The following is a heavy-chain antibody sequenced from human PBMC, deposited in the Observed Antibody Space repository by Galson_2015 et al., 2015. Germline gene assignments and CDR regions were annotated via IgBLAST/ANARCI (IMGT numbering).Heavy chain of an antibody. Sequence: QSGAEVTQPGESLQISCKGSGYSFPSYWIGWVRQMPGKGLEWMGFIYPADSDTRYSPSFQGQVTISADKSISTAHLQWSSLKASDTAIYYCARHQTGDYYYYMDVWGRGATVTVSS. D-gene: IGHD1-14*01. CDR3: ARHQTGDYYYYMDV. V-gene: IGHV5-51*01. J-gene: IGHJ6*03. CDR1: GYSFPSYW. CDR2: IYPADSDT.